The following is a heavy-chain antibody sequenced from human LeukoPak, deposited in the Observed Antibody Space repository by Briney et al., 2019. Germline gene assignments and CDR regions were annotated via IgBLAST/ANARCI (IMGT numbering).Heavy chain of an antibody. CDR2: ISSSGSYI. V-gene: IGHV3-21*01. CDR3: ARDRGGSYSNWFDP. Sequence: GGSLRLSCAASGFTFSSYSMNWVRQAPGKGLEWVSSISSSGSYIYYADSVKGRFTISRDNAKNSLYLQMNSLRAEDTAVYYCARDRGGSYSNWFDPWGQGTLVTVSS. J-gene: IGHJ5*02. D-gene: IGHD1-26*01. CDR1: GFTFSSYS.